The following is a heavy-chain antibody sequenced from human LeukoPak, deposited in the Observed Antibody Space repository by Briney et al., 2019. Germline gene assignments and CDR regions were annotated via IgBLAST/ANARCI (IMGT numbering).Heavy chain of an antibody. J-gene: IGHJ4*02. CDR2: MNPNSGNT. CDR1: GYTFTSYD. Sequence: ASVKVSCKASGYTFTSYDINWVRQATGQGLEWMGWMNPNSGNTGYAQKFQGRVTITRNTSISTAYMELSSLRSEDTAVYYCARGASDYDFWSGYEDYWGQGTLVTVSS. V-gene: IGHV1-8*03. D-gene: IGHD3-3*01. CDR3: ARGASDYDFWSGYEDY.